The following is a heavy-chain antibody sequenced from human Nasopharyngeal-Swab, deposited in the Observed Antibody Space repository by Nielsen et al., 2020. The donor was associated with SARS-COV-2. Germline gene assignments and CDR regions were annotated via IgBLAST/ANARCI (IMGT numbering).Heavy chain of an antibody. D-gene: IGHD6-6*01. V-gene: IGHV4-34*01. Sequence: WIRQRPGQGLEWIGEINHSGSTNYNPSLKSRGTISVDTSKNQFSLKLSSVTAADTAVYYCARVLRGVAARPLGFGYYYYYDMDVWGKGTTVTVSS. CDR3: ARVLRGVAARPLGFGYYYYYDMDV. CDR2: INHSGST. J-gene: IGHJ6*03.